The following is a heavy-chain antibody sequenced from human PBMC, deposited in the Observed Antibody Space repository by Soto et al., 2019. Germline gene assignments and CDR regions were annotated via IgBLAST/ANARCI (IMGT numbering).Heavy chain of an antibody. D-gene: IGHD3-22*01. V-gene: IGHV1-18*01. J-gene: IGHJ4*02. CDR1: GYTFTSYG. CDR2: ISAYNGNT. Sequence: ASVKVSCKASGYTFTSYGISWVRQAPGQGLEWMGWISAYNGNTNYAQKLQGRVTMTTDTSTSTAYMELRSLRSDDTAVYYCARVLTYYYDSSPNDYWGQGALVTAPQ. CDR3: ARVLTYYYDSSPNDY.